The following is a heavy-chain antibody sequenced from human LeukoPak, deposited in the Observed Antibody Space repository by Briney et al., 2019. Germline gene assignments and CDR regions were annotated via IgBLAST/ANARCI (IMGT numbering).Heavy chain of an antibody. CDR1: GFTFSSYG. V-gene: IGHV3-23*01. D-gene: IGHD6-13*01. CDR3: AKRAVYSSSWYYFDY. Sequence: QPGGTLRLSCAASGFTFSSYGMSWVRQAPGKGLEWVSAISGSGGSTYYADSVKGRFTISRDNSKNTLYLQMNSLRAEDTAVYYCAKRAVYSSSWYYFDYWGQGTLVTVSS. J-gene: IGHJ4*02. CDR2: ISGSGGST.